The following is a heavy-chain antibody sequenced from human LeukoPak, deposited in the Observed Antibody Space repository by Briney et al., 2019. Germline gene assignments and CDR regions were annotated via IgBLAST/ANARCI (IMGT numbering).Heavy chain of an antibody. Sequence: SETLSLTCAVSGYSISSGYYWGWIRQPPGKGLEWIGSIYHSGSTNYNPSLKSRVTISVDTSKNQFSLKLSSVTAADTAVYYCARDDYGGNVYWGQGTLVTVSS. J-gene: IGHJ4*02. CDR3: ARDDYGGNVY. CDR1: GYSISSGYY. V-gene: IGHV4-38-2*02. CDR2: IYHSGST. D-gene: IGHD4-23*01.